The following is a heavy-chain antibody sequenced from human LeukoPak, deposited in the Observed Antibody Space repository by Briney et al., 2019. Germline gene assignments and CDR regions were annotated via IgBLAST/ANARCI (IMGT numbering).Heavy chain of an antibody. CDR2: INPKSGAA. Sequence: ASVKVSCKASGYRFSDYYMHWVRQAPGQGLEWLGWINPKSGAADYAQEFRGRVTMTRDTSINTDYLEMKTVTSDDTAVYYCARSLPRVAAAGNWFDPWGQGTLVTVSS. J-gene: IGHJ5*02. V-gene: IGHV1-2*02. CDR1: GYRFSDYY. CDR3: ARSLPRVAAAGNWFDP. D-gene: IGHD6-13*01.